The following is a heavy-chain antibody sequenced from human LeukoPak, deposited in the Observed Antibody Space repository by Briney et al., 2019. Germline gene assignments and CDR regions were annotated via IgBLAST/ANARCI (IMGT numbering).Heavy chain of an antibody. CDR1: GFTFSSYA. CDR2: ISGSSGST. CDR3: TKDYYIFTASAY. D-gene: IGHD3-9*01. V-gene: IGHV3-23*01. Sequence: PGGSLRLSCAASGFTFSSYAMSWVRQAPGKGLEWVSAISGSSGSTYYADSVKGRFTISRDNYKNTLYLQMNSLRAEDTALYYCTKDYYIFTASAYWGERTIVTL. J-gene: IGHJ4*02.